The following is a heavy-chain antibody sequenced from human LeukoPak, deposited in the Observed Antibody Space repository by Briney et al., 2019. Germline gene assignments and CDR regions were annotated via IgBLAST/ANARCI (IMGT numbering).Heavy chain of an antibody. CDR3: ARDAVRGGMITFRGVHRYFDY. CDR1: GYTFTGYY. Sequence: GASVKVSCKASGYTFTGYYMHWVRQAPGQGLEWMGWINPNSGGTNYAQKFQGRVTMTRDTSISTANMELSRLRSDDTAVYYCARDAVRGGMITFRGVHRYFDYWGQGSLVTVSS. J-gene: IGHJ4*02. D-gene: IGHD3-16*01. V-gene: IGHV1-2*02. CDR2: INPNSGGT.